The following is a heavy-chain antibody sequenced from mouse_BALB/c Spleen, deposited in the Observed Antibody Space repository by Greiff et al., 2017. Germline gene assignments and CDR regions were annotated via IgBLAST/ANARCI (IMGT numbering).Heavy chain of an antibody. V-gene: IGHV14-4*02. CDR1: GFNIKDYY. J-gene: IGHJ4*01. Sequence: VQLQQSGAELVRSGASVMLSCTASGFNIKDYYMHWVKQRPEQGLEWIGWIDPENGDTEYAPKFQGKATMTADTSSNTAYLQLSSLTSEDTAVYYCNGGYAMDYWGQGTSVTVSS. CDR2: IDPENGDT. CDR3: NGGYAMDY.